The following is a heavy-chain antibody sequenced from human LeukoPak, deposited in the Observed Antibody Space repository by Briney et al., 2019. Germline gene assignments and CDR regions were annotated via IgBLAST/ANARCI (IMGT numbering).Heavy chain of an antibody. CDR3: ARGERDDYSKNFDY. Sequence: ASVKVSCKASGYTFTSYDINWVRQATGQGLEWMGGMNPNIGNTGYAQKFQGRVTITRNTSISTAYMELSSLRSEDTAVYYCARGERDDYSKNFDYWGQGTLVTVSS. CDR2: MNPNIGNT. J-gene: IGHJ4*02. D-gene: IGHD4-11*01. CDR1: GYTFTSYD. V-gene: IGHV1-8*03.